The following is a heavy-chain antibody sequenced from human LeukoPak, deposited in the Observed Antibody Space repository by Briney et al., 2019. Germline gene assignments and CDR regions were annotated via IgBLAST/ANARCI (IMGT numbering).Heavy chain of an antibody. CDR1: GFTFSSYG. D-gene: IGHD3-22*01. J-gene: IGHJ3*02. V-gene: IGHV3-7*01. Sequence: PGGSLRLSCAASGFTFSSYGMHWVRQAPGKGLEWVANIKQDGSEKYYVDSVKGRFTISRDNAKNPLYLQMNSLRAEDTAVYYCAGAYDSSGYYYVEFDAFDIWGQGTMVTVSS. CDR2: IKQDGSEK. CDR3: AGAYDSSGYYYVEFDAFDI.